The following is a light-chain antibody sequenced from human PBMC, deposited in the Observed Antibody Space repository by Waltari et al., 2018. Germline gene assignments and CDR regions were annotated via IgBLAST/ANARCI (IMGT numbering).Light chain of an antibody. Sequence: QVVLTQSPSASASLGASVKLICTLSSGHSSYAITWHQQEPEKGPRDLMKLKSDGSHTKGDGIPDRFSGSSSGAGRYLTSSSLQPEDEADYYCQTWGSDIGVVFGGGTKLTVL. CDR1: SGHSSYA. J-gene: IGLJ3*02. CDR2: LKSDGSH. V-gene: IGLV4-69*01. CDR3: QTWGSDIGVV.